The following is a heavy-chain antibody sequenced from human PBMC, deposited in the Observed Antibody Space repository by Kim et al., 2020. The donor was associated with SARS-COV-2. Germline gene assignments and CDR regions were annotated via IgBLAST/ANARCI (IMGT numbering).Heavy chain of an antibody. Sequence: GGSLRLSCAASGFTFSSYAMSWVRQAPGKGLEWVSAISGSGGSTYYADSVKGRFTISRDNSKNTLYLQMNSLRAEDTAVYYCAKDRVITGRGWLYNWFDPWGQGTLVTVSS. CDR1: GFTFSSYA. V-gene: IGHV3-23*01. D-gene: IGHD1-20*01. J-gene: IGHJ5*02. CDR2: ISGSGGST. CDR3: AKDRVITGRGWLYNWFDP.